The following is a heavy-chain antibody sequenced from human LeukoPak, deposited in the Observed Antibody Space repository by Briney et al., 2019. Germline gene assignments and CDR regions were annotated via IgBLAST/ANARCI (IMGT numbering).Heavy chain of an antibody. CDR1: GFTFSSYG. V-gene: IGHV3-30*02. Sequence: GGSLRLSCAASGFTFSSYGMHWVRQAPGKGLEWVSFIRFDGTNKYYADSVKGRFTISRDNSKNTLYLQMNSLRAEDTAVYFCAKAPLRRSTIVAASGGPYYFDYWGQGTLVTVSS. J-gene: IGHJ4*02. D-gene: IGHD1-26*01. CDR3: AKAPLRRSTIVAASGGPYYFDY. CDR2: IRFDGTNK.